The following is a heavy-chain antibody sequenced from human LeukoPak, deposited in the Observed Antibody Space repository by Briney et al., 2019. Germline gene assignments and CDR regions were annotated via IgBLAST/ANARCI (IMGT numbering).Heavy chain of an antibody. CDR1: GFTFSRHW. CDR2: TNLDGSEK. Sequence: GGSLRLSCTTSGFTFSRHWMSWFRQAPGKGLEWVANTNLDGSEKYYLDSVRGRFTISRDNAYNSLSLQMTSLRAEDTAVYYCARDWSGSGQSNDYWGQGTQVTVSS. CDR3: ARDWSGSGQSNDY. J-gene: IGHJ4*02. D-gene: IGHD3-3*01. V-gene: IGHV3-7*01.